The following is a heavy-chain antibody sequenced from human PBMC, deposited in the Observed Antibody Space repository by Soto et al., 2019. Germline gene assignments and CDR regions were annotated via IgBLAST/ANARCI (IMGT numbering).Heavy chain of an antibody. J-gene: IGHJ5*02. D-gene: IGHD3-3*01. CDR3: AREKNDVWRGYPYENWFDP. V-gene: IGHV3-30-3*01. CDR2: ISYDGSNK. CDR1: GFTFSSHA. Sequence: GGSLRLSCAASGFTFSSHALHWVRQAPGKGLEWVAVISYDGSNKYYAESVKGRFTISRDNSKNTLYLQMNSLRAEDTAVYYCAREKNDVWRGYPYENWFDPWGQGTLVTVSS.